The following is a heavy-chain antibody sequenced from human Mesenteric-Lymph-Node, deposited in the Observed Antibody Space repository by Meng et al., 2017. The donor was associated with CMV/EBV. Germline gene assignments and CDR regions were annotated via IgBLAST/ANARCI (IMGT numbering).Heavy chain of an antibody. Sequence: ESLKISGAASGFTVSDYYMSWVRQAPGKGLEWVSVIYGAASTIYVNSVKDRFIISRDDSKNSLYLQLSNLRAEDTAIYYCVRGEKMGNGYTNFFDYWGQGSLVTVSS. V-gene: IGHV3-53*01. CDR3: VRGEKMGNGYTNFFDY. D-gene: IGHD3-22*01. CDR2: IYGAAST. CDR1: GFTVSDYY. J-gene: IGHJ4*02.